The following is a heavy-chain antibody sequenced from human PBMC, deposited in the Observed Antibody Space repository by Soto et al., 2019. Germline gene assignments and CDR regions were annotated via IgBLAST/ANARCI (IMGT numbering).Heavy chain of an antibody. CDR2: FDPEDGET. CDR1: GYTLTELS. CDR3: ATDPGGYSYSYSDY. D-gene: IGHD5-18*01. V-gene: IGHV1-24*01. J-gene: IGHJ4*02. Sequence: ASVKVSCKVSGYTLTELSMHWVRQAPGKGLEWMGGFDPEDGETIYAQKFQGRVTMTEDTSTDTAYMELSSLRSEDTAVYYCATDPGGYSYSYSDYWGQGTLVTVSS.